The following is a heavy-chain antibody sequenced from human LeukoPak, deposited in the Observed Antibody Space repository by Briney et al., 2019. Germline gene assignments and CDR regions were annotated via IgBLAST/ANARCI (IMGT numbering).Heavy chain of an antibody. CDR1: GGSISSGSYY. D-gene: IGHD3-22*01. J-gene: IGHJ3*02. CDR2: IYTSGST. V-gene: IGHV4-61*02. CDR3: ARVMIVDAFDI. Sequence: PSETLSLTCTVSGGSISSGSYYWSWIRQPAGKGLEWIGRIYTSGSTNYNPSLKSRVTMSVDTSKNQFSLKLSSVTAADTAVYYCARVMIVDAFDIWGQGTMVTVSS.